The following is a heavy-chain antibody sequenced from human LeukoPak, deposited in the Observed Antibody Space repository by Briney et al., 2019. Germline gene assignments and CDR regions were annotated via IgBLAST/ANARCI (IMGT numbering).Heavy chain of an antibody. J-gene: IGHJ4*02. D-gene: IGHD3-16*01. Sequence: GGSLRLSCAASGFTFSSYAMSWVRQAPGKGLEWVSAISGSGGSTHYADSVKGRLTISRDKSKNTLYLQMNSLRAEDTAVYYCAKPAGGVPAPDYWGQGTLVTVSS. CDR2: ISGSGGST. V-gene: IGHV3-23*01. CDR1: GFTFSSYA. CDR3: AKPAGGVPAPDY.